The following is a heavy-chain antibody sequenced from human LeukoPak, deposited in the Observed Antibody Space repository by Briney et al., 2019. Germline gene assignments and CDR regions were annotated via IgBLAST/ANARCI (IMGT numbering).Heavy chain of an antibody. J-gene: IGHJ4*02. V-gene: IGHV3-21*01. Sequence: GGSLRLSCAASRFTFSSYSMNWVRQAPGKGLEWVSSISSSSSYIYYADSVKGRFTISRDNAKNSLYLQMNSLRAEDTAVYYCARDGGDCSGDSCYVDYWGQGTLVTVSS. CDR1: RFTFSSYS. CDR2: ISSSSSYI. CDR3: ARDGGDCSGDSCYVDY. D-gene: IGHD2-15*01.